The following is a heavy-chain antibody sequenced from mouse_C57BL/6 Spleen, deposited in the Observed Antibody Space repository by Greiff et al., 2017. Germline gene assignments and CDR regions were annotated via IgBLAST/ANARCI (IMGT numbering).Heavy chain of an antibody. CDR2: IRLKSDNYAT. V-gene: IGHV6-3*01. Sequence: DVKLQESGGGLVQPGGSMKLSCVASGFTFSNYWMNWVRQSPEKGLEWVAQIRLKSDNYATHYAESVKGRFTISRDDSKSSVYLQMNNLRAEDTGIYYCTGFYYYGSSRYAMDYWGQGTSVTVSS. D-gene: IGHD1-1*01. CDR3: TGFYYYGSSRYAMDY. J-gene: IGHJ4*01. CDR1: GFTFSNYW.